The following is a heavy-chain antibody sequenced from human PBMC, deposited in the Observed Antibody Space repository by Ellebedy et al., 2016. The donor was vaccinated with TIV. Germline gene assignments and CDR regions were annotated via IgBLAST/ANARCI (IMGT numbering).Heavy chain of an antibody. CDR2: IIPIFGTA. CDR3: ARDDYGDHGDY. J-gene: IGHJ4*02. V-gene: IGHV1-69*13. D-gene: IGHD4-17*01. CDR1: GYTFTGYY. Sequence: SVKVSXXASGYTFTGYYMHWVRQAPGQGLEWMGGIIPIFGTANYAQKFQGRVTITADESTSTAYMELSSLRSEDTAVYYCARDDYGDHGDYWGQGTLVTVSS.